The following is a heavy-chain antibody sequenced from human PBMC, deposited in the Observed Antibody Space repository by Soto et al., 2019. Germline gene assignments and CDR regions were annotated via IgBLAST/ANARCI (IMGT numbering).Heavy chain of an antibody. D-gene: IGHD3-3*01. CDR2: ISEKGDTK. J-gene: IGHJ6*02. V-gene: IGHV3-23*01. Sequence: EVQLLESGGGLVQPGGSLRLSCAVSGFTFRSYAMAWVRQAPGKGLEWVSGISEKGDTKNYADPVRGRFTISRDNSMNTLDLLMNSLRAEDTAVYYCVKDRATIFGVVWKYGMDVWGQGTTVYVSS. CDR1: GFTFRSYA. CDR3: VKDRATIFGVVWKYGMDV.